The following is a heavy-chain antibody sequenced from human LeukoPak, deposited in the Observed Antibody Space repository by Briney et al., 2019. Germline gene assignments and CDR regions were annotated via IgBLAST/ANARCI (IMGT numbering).Heavy chain of an antibody. CDR2: IIPIFGTA. J-gene: IGHJ4*02. D-gene: IGHD3-22*01. Sequence: GASVKVSCKASGGTFSSYAISWVRQAPGQGLEWMGGIIPIFGTANYAQKFQGRVTITADESTSTAYMELRSLRSDDTAVYYCARRYSSGYYYVFDYWGQGTLVTVSS. V-gene: IGHV1-69*13. CDR1: GGTFSSYA. CDR3: ARRYSSGYYYVFDY.